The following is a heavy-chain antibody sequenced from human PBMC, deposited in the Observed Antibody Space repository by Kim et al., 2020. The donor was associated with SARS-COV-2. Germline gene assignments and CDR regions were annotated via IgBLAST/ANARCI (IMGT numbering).Heavy chain of an antibody. J-gene: IGHJ6*02. Sequence: GGSLRLSCAASGFTFSSYSMNWVRQAPGKGLEWVSYISSRSSTIYYADSVKGRFTISRDNAKNSLYLQMNSLRDEDTAVYYCARFWSGYYKAYYYGMDVRAKGPRSSSP. V-gene: IGHV3-48*02. D-gene: IGHD3-3*01. CDR3: ARFWSGYYKAYYYGMDV. CDR1: GFTFSSYS. CDR2: ISSRSSTI.